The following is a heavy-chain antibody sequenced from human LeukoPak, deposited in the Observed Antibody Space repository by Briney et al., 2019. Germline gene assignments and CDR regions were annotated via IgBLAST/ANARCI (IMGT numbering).Heavy chain of an antibody. D-gene: IGHD1-1*01. J-gene: IGHJ5*02. Sequence: SETLSLTCTVSGYSISSGYYWGWIRQPPGKGLEWIGSIYHSGSTYYNPSLKSRVTISVDTSKNQFSLKLSSVTAADTAVYYCARAPPGTTLWFDPWGQGTLVTVSS. CDR1: GYSISSGYY. CDR3: ARAPPGTTLWFDP. CDR2: IYHSGST. V-gene: IGHV4-38-2*02.